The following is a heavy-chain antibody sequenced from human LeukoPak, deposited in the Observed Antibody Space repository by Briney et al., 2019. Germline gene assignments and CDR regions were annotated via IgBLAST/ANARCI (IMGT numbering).Heavy chain of an antibody. CDR2: INHSGST. Sequence: SETLSLTCAVYGGSFSGYYWSWIRQPPGKGLEWIGEINHSGSTNHNPSLKSRVTISVDTSKNQFSLKLSSVTAADTAVYYCARMEQWLPRDAFDIWGQGTMVTVSS. J-gene: IGHJ3*02. V-gene: IGHV4-34*01. CDR1: GGSFSGYY. D-gene: IGHD6-19*01. CDR3: ARMEQWLPRDAFDI.